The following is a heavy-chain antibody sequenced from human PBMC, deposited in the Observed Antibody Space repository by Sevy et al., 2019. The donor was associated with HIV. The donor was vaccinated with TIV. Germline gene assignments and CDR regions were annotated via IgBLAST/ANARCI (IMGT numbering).Heavy chain of an antibody. CDR1: GFTFSSYA. CDR2: ISYDGSNK. V-gene: IGHV3-30-3*01. J-gene: IGHJ6*02. D-gene: IGHD6-19*01. CDR3: ARIAVAGPIYYYYGMDV. Sequence: GGSLRLSCAASGFTFSSYAMHWVRQAPGKGLEWVAVISYDGSNKYYADSVKGRFTISRDNSKNTLYLQMNSLRAKDTAVYYCARIAVAGPIYYYYGMDVWGQGTTVTVSS.